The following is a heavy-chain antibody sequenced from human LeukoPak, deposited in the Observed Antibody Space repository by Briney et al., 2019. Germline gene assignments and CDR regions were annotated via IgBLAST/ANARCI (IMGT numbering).Heavy chain of an antibody. Sequence: SETLSLTCTVSGGSISSGGYYWSWIRQPPGKGLEWIGYIYHSGSTYYNPSLKSRVTISVDRSKNQFSLKLSSVTAADTAVYYCARGPSDYGDYRWACWGQGTLVTVSS. J-gene: IGHJ4*02. D-gene: IGHD4-17*01. V-gene: IGHV4-30-2*01. CDR2: IYHSGST. CDR1: GGSISSGGYY. CDR3: ARGPSDYGDYRWAC.